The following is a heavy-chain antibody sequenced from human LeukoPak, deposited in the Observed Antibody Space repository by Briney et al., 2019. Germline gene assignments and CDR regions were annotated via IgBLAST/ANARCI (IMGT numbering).Heavy chain of an antibody. V-gene: IGHV4-30-4*01. D-gene: IGHD2-15*01. CDR3: ASQGKMIGATPY. CDR2: IYYSGST. J-gene: IGHJ4*02. Sequence: SETLSLTCTVSGGSISSYHWSWIRQPPGKGLEWIGYIYYSGSTYYNASLKSRVTISLDTSKNQFSLNLSSVTAADTAVYYRASQGKMIGATPYWGQGTLVTVSS. CDR1: GGSISSYH.